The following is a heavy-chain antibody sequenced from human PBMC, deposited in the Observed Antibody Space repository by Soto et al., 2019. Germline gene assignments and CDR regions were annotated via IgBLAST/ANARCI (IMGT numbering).Heavy chain of an antibody. CDR3: TKRDCSXGNCAGFDS. J-gene: IGHJ4*02. CDR2: IAPNGAGT. D-gene: IGHD2-2*01. CDR1: GFTFSTYA. Sequence: GGSLRLSCAASGFTFSTYAINWVRQTPGKGLEWVSCIAPNGAGTYADSVKGRFTLSRDNSKNMVYLQMNSLRAEDTAMYYCTKRDCSXGNCAGFDSWGQGNPVTSP. V-gene: IGHV3-23*01.